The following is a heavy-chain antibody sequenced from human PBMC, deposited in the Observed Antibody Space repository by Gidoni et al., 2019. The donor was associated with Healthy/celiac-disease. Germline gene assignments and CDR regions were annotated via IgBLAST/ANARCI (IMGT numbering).Heavy chain of an antibody. CDR2: ISSSGSTI. CDR3: ASLGYGGNSPPSFDY. D-gene: IGHD4-17*01. Sequence: LVESGGGLVQPGGSLRLSCAASGFTFSSYEMNWVRQAPGKGLEWVSYISSSGSTIYYADSVKGRFTISRDNAKNSLYLQMNSLRAEDTAVYYCASLGYGGNSPPSFDYWGQGTLVTVSS. V-gene: IGHV3-48*03. CDR1: GFTFSSYE. J-gene: IGHJ4*02.